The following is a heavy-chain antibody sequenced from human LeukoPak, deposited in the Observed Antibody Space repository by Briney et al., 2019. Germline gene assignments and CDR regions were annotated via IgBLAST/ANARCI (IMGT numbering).Heavy chain of an antibody. CDR2: IYYSGST. CDR3: ARETETNYFDY. CDR1: GGSISSGGYY. J-gene: IGHJ4*02. V-gene: IGHV4-31*03. Sequence: SETLSLTCTVSGGSISSGGYYWSWIRQHPGKGLEWIGYIYYSGSTYYNPSLKSRVTISVDTSKDQFSLKLSSVTAADTAVYYCARETETNYFDYWGQGTLVTVSS.